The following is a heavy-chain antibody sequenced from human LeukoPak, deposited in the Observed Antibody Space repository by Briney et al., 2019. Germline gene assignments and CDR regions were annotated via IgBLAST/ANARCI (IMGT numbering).Heavy chain of an antibody. CDR1: GFTFDDYG. CDR2: INWNGVST. Sequence: GGSLRLSCAASGFTFDDYGMSWVRQAPGKGLEWVSCINWNGVSTGYADSVKGRFTICRDNAKNSLYLKMNSLRAEDTALYHCARGGDGDYVDGMDVWGQGTTVTVSS. CDR3: ARGGDGDYVDGMDV. J-gene: IGHJ6*02. V-gene: IGHV3-20*01. D-gene: IGHD4-17*01.